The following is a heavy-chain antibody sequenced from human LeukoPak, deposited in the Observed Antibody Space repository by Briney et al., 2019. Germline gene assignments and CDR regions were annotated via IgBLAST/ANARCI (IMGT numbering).Heavy chain of an antibody. CDR1: GGSISSTVYY. Sequence: PSETLSLTCTVSGGSISSTVYYWGWIRQPPGKGLEWIGTMYHSGSTNYNPSLKSRVTISVDTSKNQFSLKLSSVTAADTAVYFCARGFRGDNFDYWGQGTLVTVSS. V-gene: IGHV4-39*07. CDR2: MYHSGST. CDR3: ARGFRGDNFDY. J-gene: IGHJ4*02. D-gene: IGHD7-27*01.